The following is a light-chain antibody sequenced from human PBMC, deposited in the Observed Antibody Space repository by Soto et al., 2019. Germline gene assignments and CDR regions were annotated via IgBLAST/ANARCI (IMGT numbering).Light chain of an antibody. CDR1: QSVGSSY. CDR3: QQYGSSPRT. J-gene: IGKJ1*01. Sequence: ESVLTQSRGTLSLSPGERATLSCRAGQSVGSSYLAWYQQKLGQAPRLLIYGASSRATGIPDRFSGSGSGTDFTLTISRLETEDFAVYYCQQYGSSPRTFGQGTKVDI. CDR2: GAS. V-gene: IGKV3-20*01.